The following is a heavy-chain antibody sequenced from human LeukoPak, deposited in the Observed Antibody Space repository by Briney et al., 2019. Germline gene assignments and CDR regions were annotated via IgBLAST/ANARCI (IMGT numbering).Heavy chain of an antibody. CDR3: ARDQAAGTARTFDY. Sequence: GGSLRLSCAASGFTFSSYGMHWVRQAPGKGLEWVAVIWYDGSNKYYADSVKGRFTISRDDSKNTLYLQMNSLRAEDTAVYYCARDQAAGTARTFDYWGQGTLVTVSS. CDR1: GFTFSSYG. V-gene: IGHV3-33*08. D-gene: IGHD6-13*01. J-gene: IGHJ4*02. CDR2: IWYDGSNK.